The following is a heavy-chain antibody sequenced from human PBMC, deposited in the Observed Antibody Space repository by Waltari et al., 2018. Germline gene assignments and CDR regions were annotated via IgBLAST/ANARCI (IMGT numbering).Heavy chain of an antibody. CDR1: GYTFSNYG. Sequence: QVQLVQSGAEVRKPGASVKVSCKASGYTFSNYGIAWVRQAPGQGLEWMGWIRGYNGDTKYARGFEGRLTVTTNTSTNTAHMELRSLRSDDTAVYYCARLYDSSAYYNTYLDPWGQGALVTVSS. CDR3: ARLYDSSAYYNTYLDP. CDR2: IRGYNGDT. D-gene: IGHD3-22*01. J-gene: IGHJ5*02. V-gene: IGHV1-18*01.